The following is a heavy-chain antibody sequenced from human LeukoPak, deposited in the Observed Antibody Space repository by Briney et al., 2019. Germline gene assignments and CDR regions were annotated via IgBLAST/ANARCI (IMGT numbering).Heavy chain of an antibody. V-gene: IGHV3-11*01. D-gene: IGHD1-26*01. CDR3: ARDESYGSDY. Sequence: GSLRLSCAASGFTFSDYYLSWIRPAPGKGLECVSYISSSGSTIYYADSVRGRFTISRDNAKNSLYLQMNSLRAEDTAVYYCARDESYGSDYWGQGTLVTVSS. J-gene: IGHJ4*02. CDR1: GFTFSDYY. CDR2: ISSSGSTI.